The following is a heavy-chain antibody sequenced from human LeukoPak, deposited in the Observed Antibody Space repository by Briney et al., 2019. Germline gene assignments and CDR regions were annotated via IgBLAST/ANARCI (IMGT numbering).Heavy chain of an antibody. V-gene: IGHV4-31*03. Sequence: PSETLSLTCTVSGGSISSGGYYWSWIRQHPGKGLEWIGYIYYSGSTYYNPFLKSRVTISVDTSKNQFSLKLSSVTAADTAVYYCARGDSQRIDYWGQGTLVTVSS. D-gene: IGHD3-22*01. CDR2: IYYSGST. CDR3: ARGDSQRIDY. J-gene: IGHJ4*02. CDR1: GGSISSGGYY.